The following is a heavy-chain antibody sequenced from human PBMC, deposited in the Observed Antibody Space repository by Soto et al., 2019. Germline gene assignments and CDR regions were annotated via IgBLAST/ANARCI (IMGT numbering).Heavy chain of an antibody. J-gene: IGHJ4*02. V-gene: IGHV3-23*01. Sequence: VQLLESGGGLVQPGGSLRLACEVSGFTFSSYAMSWVRQAPGKGLEWVAVISGTGVSSHYADSVKGRFTISRDNAKNTLNLQLNSLRAEDTAVYYCAKHERYYFDYWGQGTLVTVSS. CDR3: AKHERYYFDY. CDR1: GFTFSSYA. CDR2: ISGTGVSS.